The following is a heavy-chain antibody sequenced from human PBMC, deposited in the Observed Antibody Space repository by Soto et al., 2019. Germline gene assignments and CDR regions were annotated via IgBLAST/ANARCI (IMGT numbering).Heavy chain of an antibody. CDR1: GFTFSTYA. Sequence: QVQLVESGGGVVQPGRSLRLSCAASGFTFSTYAMHWVRQAPGKGLEWVAVISYDGTNKYYADSVKGRFTISRDNSKNTLYLRMNGLRADDTAVFYCARDGASYWGQGTPVIVSS. CDR2: ISYDGTNK. D-gene: IGHD3-16*01. V-gene: IGHV3-30-3*01. J-gene: IGHJ4*02. CDR3: ARDGASY.